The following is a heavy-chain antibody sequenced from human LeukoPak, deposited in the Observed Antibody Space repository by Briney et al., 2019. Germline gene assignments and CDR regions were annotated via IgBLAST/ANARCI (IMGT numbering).Heavy chain of an antibody. CDR3: ARDVAGTRGGFDY. CDR2: IYYSGST. J-gene: IGHJ4*02. Sequence: SQTLSLTCTVSGGSISSGGYYWSWIRQPPGKGLEWIGYIYYSGSTYYNSSLKSRVTISVDTSKNQFSLKLSSVTAADTAVYYCARDVAGTRGGFDYWGQGTLVTVSS. D-gene: IGHD6-19*01. CDR1: GGSISSGGYY. V-gene: IGHV4-31*03.